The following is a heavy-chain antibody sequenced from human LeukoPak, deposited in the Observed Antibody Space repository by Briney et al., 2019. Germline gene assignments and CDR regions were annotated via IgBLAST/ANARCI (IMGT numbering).Heavy chain of an antibody. V-gene: IGHV4-30-2*01. Sequence: SQTLSLTCAVSGGSISSGGYSWSWIRQPPGKGLEWIGYIYHSGSTYYNPSLKSRVTISVDRSKNQFSLKLSSVTAADTAVYYCARGSTAGGRFDPWGQGTLVTVSS. D-gene: IGHD3-16*01. J-gene: IGHJ5*02. CDR1: GGSISSGGYS. CDR2: IYHSGST. CDR3: ARGSTAGGRFDP.